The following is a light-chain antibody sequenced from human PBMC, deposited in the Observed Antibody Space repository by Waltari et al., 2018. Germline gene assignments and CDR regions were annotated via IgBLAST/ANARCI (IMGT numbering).Light chain of an antibody. CDR3: QAWDNSTGV. Sequence: TQPPSVSVTPGQTASTPRSRQTLVKKHFFWYQQKSGQSPVLVIFQKTKRRSGIPERFSGSSSGDTATLTITGTQPMDEAEYYCQAWDNSTGVFGGGTKLTVL. V-gene: IGLV3-1*01. J-gene: IGLJ3*02. CDR1: TLVKKH. CDR2: QKT.